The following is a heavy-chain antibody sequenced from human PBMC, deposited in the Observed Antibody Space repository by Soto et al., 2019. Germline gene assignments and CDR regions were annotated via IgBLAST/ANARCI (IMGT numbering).Heavy chain of an antibody. CDR3: AKVNCSGGSGYWDY. D-gene: IGHD2-15*01. Sequence: QVQLVESGGGVVQPGRSLRLSCAASGFTFSSYGMHWVRQAPGKGLEWVAVISYDGSNKYYADSVKGRFTISRDNSKNTLYLQMNSLRAEDTAGYYCAKVNCSGGSGYWDYWGEGTLVTVSS. CDR2: ISYDGSNK. CDR1: GFTFSSYG. V-gene: IGHV3-30*18. J-gene: IGHJ4*02.